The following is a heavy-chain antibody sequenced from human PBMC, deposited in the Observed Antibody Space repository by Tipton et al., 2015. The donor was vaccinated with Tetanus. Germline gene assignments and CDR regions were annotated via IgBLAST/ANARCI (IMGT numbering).Heavy chain of an antibody. V-gene: IGHV3-11*01. D-gene: IGHD1-14*01. J-gene: IGHJ3*01. CDR1: GFTFSDYY. CDR3: AGDVAGITACPVAFDV. CDR2: ISRSSTI. Sequence: LRLSCAASGFTFSDYYMTWIRQAPGKGLEWVSYISRSSTIYYADSVKGRFTISRDNAKNSLYLQMSSLRAEATAVHYCAGDVAGITACPVAFDVWGLGTLVPVSS.